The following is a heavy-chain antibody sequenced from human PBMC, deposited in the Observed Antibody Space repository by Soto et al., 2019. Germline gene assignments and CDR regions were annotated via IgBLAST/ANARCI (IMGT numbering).Heavy chain of an antibody. Sequence: SETLSLTCTGSGGSISSGDYYWSWIRQPPGKGLEWIGYIYYSGSTYYNPSLKSRVTISVDTSKNQFSLKLSSVTAADTAVYYCARVTQGDAFDIWGQGTMVTVSS. CDR2: IYYSGST. J-gene: IGHJ3*02. V-gene: IGHV4-30-4*01. CDR3: ARVTQGDAFDI. CDR1: GGSISSGDYY.